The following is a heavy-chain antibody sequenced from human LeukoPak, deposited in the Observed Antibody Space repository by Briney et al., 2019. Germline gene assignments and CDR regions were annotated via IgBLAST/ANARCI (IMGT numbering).Heavy chain of an antibody. CDR3: ARGPNEYSSSYPLDY. J-gene: IGHJ4*02. D-gene: IGHD6-6*01. CDR1: GGSISSGDYY. V-gene: IGHV4-61*02. Sequence: PSQTLSLTCTVSGGSISSGDYYWSWIRQPAGKGLEWIGRIYTSGSTNYNPSLKSRVTMSVDTSKNQFSLKLSSVTAADMAVYYCARGPNEYSSSYPLDYRGQGTLVTVSS. CDR2: IYTSGST.